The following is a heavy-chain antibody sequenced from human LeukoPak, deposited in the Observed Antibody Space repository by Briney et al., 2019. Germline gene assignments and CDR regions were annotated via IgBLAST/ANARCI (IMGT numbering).Heavy chain of an antibody. CDR2: IIPISGTI. Sequence: SVKASCKASGGTFSSYAINWVRQAPGQGPEWMGRIIPISGTINYAQKFQGRVTITADKSTSTAYMELSSLKSEDTAVYYCARDSGGPYYYYYYMDVWGKGTTITVPS. V-gene: IGHV1-69*06. CDR3: ARDSGGPYYYYYYMDV. D-gene: IGHD2-15*01. J-gene: IGHJ6*03. CDR1: GGTFSSYA.